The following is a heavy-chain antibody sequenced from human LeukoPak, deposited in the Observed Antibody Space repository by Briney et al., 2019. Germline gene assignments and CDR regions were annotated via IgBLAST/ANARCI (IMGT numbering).Heavy chain of an antibody. CDR2: ISPNSGGT. CDR1: GYTFTGYY. Sequence: ASVKVSCKASGYTFTGYYMHWVRQAPGQGLEWMGWISPNSGGTNYAQKFQGRVTMTRDTSTSTAYMELSRLRSDDTAVYYCARDSSGWYYDYWGQGTLVTVSS. V-gene: IGHV1-2*02. D-gene: IGHD6-19*01. J-gene: IGHJ4*02. CDR3: ARDSSGWYYDY.